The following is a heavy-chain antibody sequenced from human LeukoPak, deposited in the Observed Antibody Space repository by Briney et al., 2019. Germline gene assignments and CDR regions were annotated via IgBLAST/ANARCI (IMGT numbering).Heavy chain of an antibody. V-gene: IGHV3-30*02. D-gene: IGHD3-10*01. Sequence: GGSLRLSCAASGFTFSSYGMHWVRQAPGKGLEWVAFIRYDGSNKYYADSVKGRFTISRDNSKNTLYLQMNSLRAEDTAVYYCAKMSTYGSGSYYLRYYYYYYMDVWGKGTTVTISS. CDR1: GFTFSSYG. J-gene: IGHJ6*03. CDR3: AKMSTYGSGSYYLRYYYYYYMDV. CDR2: IRYDGSNK.